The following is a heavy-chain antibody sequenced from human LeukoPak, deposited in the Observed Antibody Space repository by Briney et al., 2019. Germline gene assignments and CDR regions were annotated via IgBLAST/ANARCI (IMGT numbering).Heavy chain of an antibody. J-gene: IGHJ6*03. Sequence: PGGSLRLSCAASGFTFSSYGMHWVRQAPGKGLEWVAFIRYDGSNKYYADSVKGRFTISRDNSKNTLYLQMNSLRAEDTAVYYCAKFSAWFGEVYRFMDVRGKGTTVTVSS. V-gene: IGHV3-30*02. CDR2: IRYDGSNK. D-gene: IGHD3-10*01. CDR1: GFTFSSYG. CDR3: AKFSAWFGEVYRFMDV.